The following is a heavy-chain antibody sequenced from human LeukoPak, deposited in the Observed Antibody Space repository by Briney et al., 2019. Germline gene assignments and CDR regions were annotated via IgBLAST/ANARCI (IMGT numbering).Heavy chain of an antibody. CDR3: VRDQGGAVSY. J-gene: IGHJ4*02. D-gene: IGHD3-16*01. Sequence: PGGSLRLSCAPSGFTFSSYSMHWVRQAPGKGLEWVAFISYDGSNKYYAGSVKGRFTISRDNAKNSLFLQMNSLRAEDTAVYYCVRDQGGAVSYWGQGALVTVSS. CDR1: GFTFSSYS. V-gene: IGHV3-30*04. CDR2: ISYDGSNK.